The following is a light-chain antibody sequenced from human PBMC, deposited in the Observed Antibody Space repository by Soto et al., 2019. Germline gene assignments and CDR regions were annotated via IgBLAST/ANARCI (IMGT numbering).Light chain of an antibody. CDR3: HQYDSSPWT. J-gene: IGKJ1*01. V-gene: IGKV3-20*01. Sequence: ILLSQSPGTVSLYPGERVTRHCRASKRVYSSYLAWYQQRPGQAPRLLFYDASIRATGIPDRFSGSGSGTDFSLTISRLEPEDFAVYYCHQYDSSPWTFGQGTKVDIK. CDR2: DAS. CDR1: KRVYSSY.